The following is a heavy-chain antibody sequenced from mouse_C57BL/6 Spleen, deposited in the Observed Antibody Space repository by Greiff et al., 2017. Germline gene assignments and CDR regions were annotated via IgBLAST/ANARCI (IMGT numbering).Heavy chain of an antibody. CDR3: TRGAQATPAWFAY. CDR1: GYTFTDYE. V-gene: IGHV1-15*01. J-gene: IGHJ3*01. CDR2: IDPETGGT. D-gene: IGHD3-2*02. Sequence: VQLQESGAELVRPGASVTLSCKASGYTFTDYEMHWVKQTPVHGLEWIGAIDPETGGTAYNQKFKGKAILTADKSSSTAYMELRSLTSEDSAVYYCTRGAQATPAWFAYWGQGTLVTVSA.